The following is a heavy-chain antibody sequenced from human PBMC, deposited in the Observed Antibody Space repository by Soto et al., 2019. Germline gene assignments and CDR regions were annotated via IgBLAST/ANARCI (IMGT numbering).Heavy chain of an antibody. CDR2: ISGSGGST. Sequence: GGSLRLSCAASGFTFSSYAMSWVRQAPGQGLEWVSAISGSGGSTYYADSVKGRFTISRDNSKNTLYLQMNNLRAEDTAVYYCAKDLGYCSSTSCSGNFDYWGQGTLVTVSS. J-gene: IGHJ4*02. CDR1: GFTFSSYA. D-gene: IGHD2-2*01. V-gene: IGHV3-23*01. CDR3: AKDLGYCSSTSCSGNFDY.